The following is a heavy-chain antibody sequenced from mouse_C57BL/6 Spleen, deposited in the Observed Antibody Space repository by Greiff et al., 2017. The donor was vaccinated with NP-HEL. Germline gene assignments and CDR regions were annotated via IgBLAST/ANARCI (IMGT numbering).Heavy chain of an antibody. CDR1: GYSFTDYH. Sequence: VQLKESGPELVKPGASVKISCKASGYSFTDYHMNWVKQSNGKSLEWIGVINPNYGTTSYNQKFKGKATLTVDQSSSTAYMQLNSLTSEDSAVYYCARRGVITTVVAGFDVWGTGTTVTVSS. D-gene: IGHD1-1*01. CDR2: INPNYGTT. V-gene: IGHV1-39*01. CDR3: ARRGVITTVVAGFDV. J-gene: IGHJ1*03.